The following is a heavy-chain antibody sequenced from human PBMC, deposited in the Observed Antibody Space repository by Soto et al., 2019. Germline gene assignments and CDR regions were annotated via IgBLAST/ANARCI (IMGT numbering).Heavy chain of an antibody. D-gene: IGHD2-2*01. CDR2: IYYSGST. J-gene: IGHJ5*02. Sequence: SETLSLTCTVSGGSISSSSYYWGWIRQPPGKGLEWIGSIYYSGSTYYNPSLKSRVTISVDTSKNQFSLKLSSVTAADPAVYYCARHPEITYCSSTSCYLDWFDPWGQGTLVTVSS. CDR3: ARHPEITYCSSTSCYLDWFDP. V-gene: IGHV4-39*01. CDR1: GGSISSSSYY.